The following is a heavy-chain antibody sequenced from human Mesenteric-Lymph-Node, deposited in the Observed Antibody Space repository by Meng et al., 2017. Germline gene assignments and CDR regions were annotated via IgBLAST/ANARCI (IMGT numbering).Heavy chain of an antibody. CDR3: ATGGHDLNWFDP. Sequence: QKTGPVLVKPPQHAPLTSTASVGSMSSADYFWNCLRQPPGKDLQWIVYIYYCGNTYYNPSFKSRVTISTDTSTNQYSLKMNSVTDADTAVYYCATGGHDLNWFDPWGQGTLVTVSS. CDR2: IYYCGNT. J-gene: IGHJ5*02. CDR1: VGSMSSADYF. V-gene: IGHV4-30-4*01. D-gene: IGHD3-3*01.